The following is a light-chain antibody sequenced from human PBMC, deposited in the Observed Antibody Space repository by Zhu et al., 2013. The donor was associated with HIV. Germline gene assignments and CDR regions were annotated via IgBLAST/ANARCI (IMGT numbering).Light chain of an antibody. V-gene: IGKV1-8*01. CDR3: QQYYSTPYT. CDR2: DAS. Sequence: AIRMTQSPSSLSASTGDRVTVTCRASQSISSSLVWYQQKPGKAPKLLIYDASTLQSGVPSRFSGSGSGTDFTLTINCLQSEDFATYICQQYYSTPYTFGQGTKLEIK. CDR1: QSISSS. J-gene: IGKJ2*01.